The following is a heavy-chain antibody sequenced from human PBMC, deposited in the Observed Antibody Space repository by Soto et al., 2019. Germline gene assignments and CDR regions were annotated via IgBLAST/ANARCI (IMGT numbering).Heavy chain of an antibody. Sequence: SETLSLTCTVSGDSISSYSWSWIRQPPGKGLEWIGNIHYNGNTKYSPSLKSRVTMSVDTSKNHFSLKLISGSTADTAVYFCARERNLGRWIQPLDSWGQGTLVTVSS. CDR2: IHYNGNT. V-gene: IGHV4-59*01. D-gene: IGHD2-2*03. J-gene: IGHJ4*02. CDR3: ARERNLGRWIQPLDS. CDR1: GDSISSYS.